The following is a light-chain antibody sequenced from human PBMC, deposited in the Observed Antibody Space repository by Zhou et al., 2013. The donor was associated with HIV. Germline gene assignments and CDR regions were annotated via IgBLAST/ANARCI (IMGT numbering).Light chain of an antibody. CDR3: QQSYIIPQA. CDR2: AAS. J-gene: IGKJ1*01. V-gene: IGKV1-39*01. CDR1: QSISNY. Sequence: DIQMTQSPSSLSASVGDRVTITCRASQSISNYLNWYQQKPGKPPKLLISAASTLQRGVPSRFSGSGSGTDFTLTISSLQRADFATYYCQQSYIIPQAFGQGTKVEIK.